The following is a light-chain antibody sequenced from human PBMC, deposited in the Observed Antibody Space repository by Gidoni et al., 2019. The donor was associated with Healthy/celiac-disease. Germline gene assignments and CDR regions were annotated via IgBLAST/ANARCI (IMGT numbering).Light chain of an antibody. V-gene: IGLV3-19*01. CDR3: NSRGSSGNHWV. CDR1: SLRSYY. CDR2: GKN. J-gene: IGLJ3*02. Sequence: SSELTQHPAVSVALGQTVRITCQGDSLRSYYASWYQQKPGQAPVLVIYGKNNRPSGIPDRYSGSSSGNTASLTITGAQAEDEADYYCNSRGSSGNHWVFGGGTKLTVL.